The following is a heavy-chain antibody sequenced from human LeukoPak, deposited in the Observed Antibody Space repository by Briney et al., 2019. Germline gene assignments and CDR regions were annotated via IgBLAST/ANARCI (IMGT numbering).Heavy chain of an antibody. CDR3: ARDGCSLTSCFEN. V-gene: IGHV3-23*01. D-gene: IGHD2-2*01. CDR1: GFTFSSYA. J-gene: IGHJ4*02. CDR2: ISGSGGST. Sequence: GGSLRLSCAASGFTFSSYAMSWVRQAPGKGLEWVSAISGSGGSTYYADSVKGRFTISRDNSKNTLYLQMNSLRAEDTAVYYCARDGCSLTSCFENWGQGTLVTVSS.